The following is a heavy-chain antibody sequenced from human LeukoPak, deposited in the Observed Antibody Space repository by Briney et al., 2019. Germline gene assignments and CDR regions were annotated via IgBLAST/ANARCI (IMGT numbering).Heavy chain of an antibody. CDR2: INHSGST. Sequence: SGTLSLTCAVYGGSFSGYYWSWIRQPPGKGLEWIGEINHSGSTNYNPSLKSRVTISVDTSKNQFSLKLSSVTAADTAVYYCARYGSGSRYYYYYYYMDVWGKGTTVTVSS. D-gene: IGHD3-10*01. CDR1: GGSFSGYY. CDR3: ARYGSGSRYYYYYYYMDV. J-gene: IGHJ6*03. V-gene: IGHV4-34*01.